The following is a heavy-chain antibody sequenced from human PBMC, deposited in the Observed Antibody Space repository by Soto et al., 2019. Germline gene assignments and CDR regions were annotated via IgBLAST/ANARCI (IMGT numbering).Heavy chain of an antibody. V-gene: IGHV3-23*01. Sequence: PGGSLRLSCASSGLTFDSCAMTWVRQAPGKGLEWVSTIGASGGGTYFADSVKGRFSISRDQSKNTLSLQMNSLRAEDTAIYYSPKGRPHVAPANFASWGRETL. J-gene: IGHJ4*02. CDR3: PKGRPHVAPANFAS. CDR2: IGASGGGT. D-gene: IGHD3-10*02. CDR1: GLTFDSCA.